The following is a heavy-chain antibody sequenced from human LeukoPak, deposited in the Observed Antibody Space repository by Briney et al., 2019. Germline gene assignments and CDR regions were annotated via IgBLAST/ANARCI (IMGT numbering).Heavy chain of an antibody. D-gene: IGHD6-19*01. CDR1: GGSISSYY. V-gene: IGHV4-59*01. Sequence: SETLSLTCTVSGGSISSYYWSWIRQPPGKGLEWIGYIYYSGSTNYNPSLKSRVTISVDTSKNQFSLKLSSVTAADTAVYYCARVTAVAALSFDYWGQGTLVTVSS. CDR2: IYYSGST. CDR3: ARVTAVAALSFDY. J-gene: IGHJ4*02.